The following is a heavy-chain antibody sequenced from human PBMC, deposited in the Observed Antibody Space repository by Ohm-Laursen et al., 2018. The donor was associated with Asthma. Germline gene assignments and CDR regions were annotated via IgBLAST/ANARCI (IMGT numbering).Heavy chain of an antibody. CDR1: GFTFSSYG. CDR3: ARDVMDWYSPALDF. J-gene: IGHJ4*02. Sequence: SLRLSCSASGFTFSSYGMHWVRQAPGKGLEWVSVIWYDGSCTYYADSVKGRFTISRDNSKNTLYLQTNSLRAEDTAVYYCARDVMDWYSPALDFWGQGSLVTVSS. D-gene: IGHD3/OR15-3a*01. V-gene: IGHV3-33*01. CDR2: IWYDGSCT.